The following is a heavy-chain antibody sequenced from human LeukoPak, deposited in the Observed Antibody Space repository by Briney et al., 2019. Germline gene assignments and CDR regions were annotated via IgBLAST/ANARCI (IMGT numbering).Heavy chain of an antibody. CDR3: ARFKWELLPFVGDY. Sequence: ASVTVSCKASGYTFTSYGIGWVRQAPGQGLEWMGGVSGYTANENYAQKLRGRVTITTDTYTNTVYMERRGLRADETADYYGARFKWELLPFVGDYWGQGTLVSVSS. J-gene: IGHJ4*02. CDR2: VSGYTANE. V-gene: IGHV1-18*01. CDR1: GYTFTSYG. D-gene: IGHD3-22*01.